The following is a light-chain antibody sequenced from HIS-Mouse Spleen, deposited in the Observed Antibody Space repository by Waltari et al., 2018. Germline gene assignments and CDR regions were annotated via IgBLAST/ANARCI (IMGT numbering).Light chain of an antibody. Sequence: SYELTQPPSVSVSPGQPARIPSPGDALPKNSASWYQQKSGQAPVLVIYEDSKRPSGIPERFSGSSSGTMATLTISGAQVEDEADYYCYSTDSSGNHRVFGGGTKLTVL. CDR2: EDS. CDR1: ALPKNS. CDR3: YSTDSSGNHRV. J-gene: IGLJ2*01. V-gene: IGLV3-10*01.